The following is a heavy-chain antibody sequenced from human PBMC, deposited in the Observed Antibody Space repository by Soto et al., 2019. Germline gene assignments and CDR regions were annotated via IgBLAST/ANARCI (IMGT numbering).Heavy chain of an antibody. V-gene: IGHV3-30*18. Sequence: QVQLVESGGGVVQPGRSLRLSCAASGFTFSSYGMHWVRQAPVKGLEWVAVISYDGSNKYYADSVKGRFTISRDNSKNTLYLQMNSLRAEDTAVYYCAKDQSTIFGVVTYIDYWGQGTLVTVSS. J-gene: IGHJ4*02. CDR2: ISYDGSNK. CDR3: AKDQSTIFGVVTYIDY. D-gene: IGHD3-3*01. CDR1: GFTFSSYG.